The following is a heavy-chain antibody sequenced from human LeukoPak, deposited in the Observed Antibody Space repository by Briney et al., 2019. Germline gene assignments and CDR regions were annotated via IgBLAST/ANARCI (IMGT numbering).Heavy chain of an antibody. D-gene: IGHD6-19*01. Sequence: PGGSLRLSCTASGFIFSRYNMNWVRQAPGKGLEWVSYISYSSSTRYYADSVKGRFTISRDNAKNSLYLQINSPRDEDMAVYYCARAGSEWLVNDYWGQGALVTVSS. V-gene: IGHV3-48*02. CDR3: ARAGSEWLVNDY. CDR1: GFIFSRYN. J-gene: IGHJ4*02. CDR2: ISYSSSTR.